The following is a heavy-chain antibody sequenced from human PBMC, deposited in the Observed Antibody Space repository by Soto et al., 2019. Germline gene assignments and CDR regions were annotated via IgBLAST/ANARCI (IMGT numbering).Heavy chain of an antibody. V-gene: IGHV3-23*01. J-gene: IGHJ6*02. CDR1: GFTFSSYA. D-gene: IGHD1-1*01. CDR2: ISGSGGST. Sequence: GGSLRLSSAASGFTFSSYAMSWVRQAPGKGLEWVSAISGSGGSTYYADSVKGRFPISRDNSKNTLYLQMNSLRAEDTAVYYCAKPVHRSTDYYYDGMDVWGQGTTVTVSS. CDR3: AKPVHRSTDYYYDGMDV.